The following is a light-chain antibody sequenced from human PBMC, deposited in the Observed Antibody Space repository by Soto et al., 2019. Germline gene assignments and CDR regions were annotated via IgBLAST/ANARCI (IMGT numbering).Light chain of an antibody. CDR3: MQALQTPR. CDR2: LGS. CDR1: QSLLHSNGYNY. V-gene: IGKV2-28*01. J-gene: IGKJ3*01. Sequence: DIVMTQSPLSLPVTPGEPASISCRSSQSLLHSNGYNYLDWYLQKPGQSPQLLIYLGSNRASGVPDRFSGSGSGTAFTLKISRVEAEDVGVYYCMQALQTPRFGPGTKVDIK.